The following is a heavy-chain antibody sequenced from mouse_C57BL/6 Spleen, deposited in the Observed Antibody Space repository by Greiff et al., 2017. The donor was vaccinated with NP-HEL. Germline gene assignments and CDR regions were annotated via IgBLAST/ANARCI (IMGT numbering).Heavy chain of an antibody. J-gene: IGHJ4*01. D-gene: IGHD1-1*01. CDR2: IDPEDGDT. CDR1: GFNIKDYY. Sequence: EVQLQQSGAELVRPGASVKLSCTASGFNIKDYYMHWVKQRPEQGLEWIGRIDPEDGDTEYAPKFQGKATMTADTSSNTAYLQLSSLTSEDTAVYYCTTSCIITTVVANAMDYWGQGTSVTVSS. CDR3: TTSCIITTVVANAMDY. V-gene: IGHV14-1*01.